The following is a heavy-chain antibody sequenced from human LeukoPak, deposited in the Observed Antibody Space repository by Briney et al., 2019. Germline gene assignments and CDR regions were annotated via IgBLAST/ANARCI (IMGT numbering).Heavy chain of an antibody. CDR3: ARDHLSSGSSPDYYYYYYMDV. D-gene: IGHD6-19*01. CDR1: GFTFSSYG. Sequence: GGSLRLSCAASGFTFSSYGMHWVRQAPGKGLEWVSAISGSGSSTYYADSVKGRFTISRDNAKNTLYLQMNSLRAEDTAVYYCARDHLSSGSSPDYYYYYYMDVWGKGTTVTVSS. J-gene: IGHJ6*03. V-gene: IGHV3-NL1*01. CDR2: ISGSGSST.